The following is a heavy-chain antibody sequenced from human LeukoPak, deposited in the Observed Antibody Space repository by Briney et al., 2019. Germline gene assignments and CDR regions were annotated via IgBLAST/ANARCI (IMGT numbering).Heavy chain of an antibody. D-gene: IGHD3-22*01. CDR2: ISGSGDET. CDR1: GFTFTTYA. CDR3: AKRDNNDYYTGLHVFDI. V-gene: IGHV3-23*01. J-gene: IGHJ3*02. Sequence: GVLRLSCAASGFTFTTYAMTWVRQAPGKGLEWVSAISGSGDETYYTDSVKGRFTISRDNSKNTLDLQMNSLRAEDTAVYYCAKRDNNDYYTGLHVFDIWGQGTMVTVSS.